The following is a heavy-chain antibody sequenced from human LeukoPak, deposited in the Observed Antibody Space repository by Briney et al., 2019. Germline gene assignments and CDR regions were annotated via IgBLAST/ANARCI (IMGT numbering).Heavy chain of an antibody. CDR3: TRAASPDSSGYYLDAFDI. CDR1: GFTVSSNY. D-gene: IGHD3-22*01. J-gene: IGHJ3*02. CDR2: IRSKAYGGTT. V-gene: IGHV3-49*04. Sequence: GGSLRLSCAASGFTVSSNYMSWVRQAPGKGLEWVGFIRSKAYGGTTEYAASVKGRFTISRDDSKSIAYLQMNSLKTEDTAVYYCTRAASPDSSGYYLDAFDIWGQGTMVTVSS.